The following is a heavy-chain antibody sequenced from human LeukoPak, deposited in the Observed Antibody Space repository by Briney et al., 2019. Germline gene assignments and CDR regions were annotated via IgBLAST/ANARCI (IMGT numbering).Heavy chain of an antibody. J-gene: IGHJ4*02. D-gene: IGHD4-23*01. CDR3: ARDLGLYDYGGNIDF. CDR2: VSSSSRTI. Sequence: PGGSLRLSCTASGFTFNTYSVNWVRQAPGKGLEWVSYVSSSSRTIYYADSVKGRFTISRDNAKNSLYLQMNSLRAEDTAVYYCARDLGLYDYGGNIDFWGQGTLVTVSS. CDR1: GFTFNTYS. V-gene: IGHV3-48*04.